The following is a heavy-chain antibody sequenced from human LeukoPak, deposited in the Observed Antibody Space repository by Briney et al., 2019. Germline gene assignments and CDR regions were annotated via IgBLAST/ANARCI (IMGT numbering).Heavy chain of an antibody. V-gene: IGHV3-7*01. CDR2: IKQDGSEK. D-gene: IGHD3-3*01. CDR3: ARDRYDFGFDP. CDR1: GFTFSSYW. Sequence: GGSLRLSCAASGFTFSSYWISWVRQAPGKGLEWVANIKQDGSEKYYVDSVKGRFTISRDNAKNSLYLQMNSLRAEDTAVYYCARDRYDFGFDPWGQGTLVTASS. J-gene: IGHJ5*02.